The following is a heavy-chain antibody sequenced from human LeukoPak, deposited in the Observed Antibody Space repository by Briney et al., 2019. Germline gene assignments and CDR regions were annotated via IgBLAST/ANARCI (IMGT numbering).Heavy chain of an antibody. J-gene: IGHJ4*02. V-gene: IGHV1-2*06. CDR3: ARGYYDSSGYYLGFDY. D-gene: IGHD3-22*01. CDR2: INPNSGGT. Sequence: ASVKVSCKASGYTFTGYYMHWVRQAPGQGLEWMGRINPNSGGTNYAQKFQGRVTMTRDTSISTAYMELSRLRSDDTAVYFCARGYYDSSGYYLGFDYWGQGTLVTVSS. CDR1: GYTFTGYY.